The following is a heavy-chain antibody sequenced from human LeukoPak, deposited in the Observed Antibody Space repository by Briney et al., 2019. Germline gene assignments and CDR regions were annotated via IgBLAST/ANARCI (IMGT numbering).Heavy chain of an antibody. J-gene: IGHJ5*02. CDR2: IRSKAYGGTT. D-gene: IGHD2-2*01. CDR3: TTHCSSTSCYFGSDP. CDR1: GFTFGDYA. V-gene: IGHV3-49*04. Sequence: GGSLRLSCTASGFTFGDYAMGWVRQAPGKGLEWVGFIRSKAYGGTTEYAASVKGRFTISRDDSKSIAYLQMNSLKTEDTAVYYCTTHCSSTSCYFGSDPWGQGTLVTVSS.